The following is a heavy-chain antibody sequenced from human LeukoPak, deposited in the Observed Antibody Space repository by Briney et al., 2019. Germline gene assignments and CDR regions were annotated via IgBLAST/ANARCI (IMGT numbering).Heavy chain of an antibody. J-gene: IGHJ4*02. CDR3: ARGDVVVPAAMRKPFDY. CDR1: GGSFSGYY. Sequence: SETLSLTCAVYGGSFSGYYWSWIRQPPGKGLEWIGEINHSGSTNYNPSLKSRVTISVDTSKNQFSLKLSSVTAADTAVYYCARGDVVVPAAMRKPFDYWGRGTLVTVAS. V-gene: IGHV4-34*01. CDR2: INHSGST. D-gene: IGHD2-2*01.